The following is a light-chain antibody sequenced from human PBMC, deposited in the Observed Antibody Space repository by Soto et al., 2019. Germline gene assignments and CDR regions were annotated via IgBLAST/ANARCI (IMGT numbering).Light chain of an antibody. V-gene: IGLV1-40*01. CDR3: QSFDSSRFYV. CDR2: GNS. Sequence: QSVLTQPPSVSGAPGQRVTISCTGSSSNIGTGYDVHWYQQLPGRVPKLLIYGNSNRPSGVPDRFSGSKSGTSASLAITGLQAEDEADYYCQSFDSSRFYVFGTGTKVTVL. J-gene: IGLJ1*01. CDR1: SSNIGTGYD.